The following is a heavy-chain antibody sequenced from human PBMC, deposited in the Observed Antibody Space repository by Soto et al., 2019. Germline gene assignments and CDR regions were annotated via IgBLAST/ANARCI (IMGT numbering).Heavy chain of an antibody. CDR1: GGSISSYY. CDR3: ARVPDYDSSGYYGFGFDY. D-gene: IGHD3-22*01. CDR2: IYYSGST. J-gene: IGHJ4*02. Sequence: SETLSLTCTVSGGSISSYYWSWIRQPPGKGLEWIGYIYYSGSTNYNPSLKSRVTISVDTSKNQFSLKLSSVTAADTAVYYCARVPDYDSSGYYGFGFDYWGPGTLVTVSS. V-gene: IGHV4-59*01.